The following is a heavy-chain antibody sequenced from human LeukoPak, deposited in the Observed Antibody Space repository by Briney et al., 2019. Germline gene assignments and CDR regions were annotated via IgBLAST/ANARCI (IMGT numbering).Heavy chain of an antibody. CDR3: ARHVVAVGFDY. Sequence: GGSLRLSCAASGFTFDDYGMSWVRQAPGKGLEWVSSINWNGGSTGYADSVKGRFTVSRDNAKNSLYLQMNSLRAEDTAVYYCARHVVAVGFDYWGQGTLVTVSS. CDR1: GFTFDDYG. D-gene: IGHD3-22*01. V-gene: IGHV3-20*04. CDR2: INWNGGST. J-gene: IGHJ4*02.